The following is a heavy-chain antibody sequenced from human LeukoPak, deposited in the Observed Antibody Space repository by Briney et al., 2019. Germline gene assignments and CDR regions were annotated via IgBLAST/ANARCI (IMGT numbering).Heavy chain of an antibody. D-gene: IGHD3-10*01. CDR1: GYTLSGYY. Sequence: GASVKVSCKASGYTLSGYYMHWVRQAPGQRLEWMGWINPNTGGTNYAQKFQGRVTMTRDTSISTAYMELSRLRSDDTAVYHCARVGRVNHYYMDVWGKGTTVTVSS. CDR2: INPNTGGT. CDR3: ARVGRVNHYYMDV. V-gene: IGHV1-2*02. J-gene: IGHJ6*03.